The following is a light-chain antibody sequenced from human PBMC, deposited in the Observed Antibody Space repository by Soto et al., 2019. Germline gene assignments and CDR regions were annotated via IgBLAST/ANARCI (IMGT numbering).Light chain of an antibody. J-gene: IGKJ1*01. CDR2: GAS. Sequence: PGERATLSCRASQSVSSSYLAWYQQKPGQAPRLLIYGASSRATGIPDRFSGSGSGTDFTLTISRLEPEDFAMYYCQEYGSSRTYGQGTKVEIK. CDR3: QEYGSSRT. CDR1: QSVSSSY. V-gene: IGKV3-20*01.